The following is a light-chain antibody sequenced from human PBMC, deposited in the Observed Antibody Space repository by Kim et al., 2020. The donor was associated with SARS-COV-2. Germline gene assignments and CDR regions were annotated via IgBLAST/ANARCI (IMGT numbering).Light chain of an antibody. V-gene: IGLV4-69*01. CDR3: QTWGTGPWV. CDR2: LNSDGSH. J-gene: IGLJ3*02. CDR1: SGHSSYA. Sequence: ASGKITCTLSSGHSSYAIAWHQQQPEKGPRYLMKLNSDGSHSKGDGIPDRFSGSSSGAERYLTISSLQSEDEADYYCQTWGTGPWVFGGGTQLTVL.